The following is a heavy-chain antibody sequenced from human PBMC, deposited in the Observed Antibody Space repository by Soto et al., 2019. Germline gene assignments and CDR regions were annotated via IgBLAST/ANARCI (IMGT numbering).Heavy chain of an antibody. D-gene: IGHD5-18*01. Sequence: EVQLVESGGGLVQPGGSLRLSCAASEFTFSNYWMHWDRQAPGKGLVWVSRINSDGSSTNYADSVKGRFTITRDNAKNTLYLQMSRARADDSAVYYCARGGRRAYRIDHWGQGTLVTVSS. CDR3: ARGGRRAYRIDH. CDR1: EFTFSNYW. V-gene: IGHV3-74*01. CDR2: INSDGSST. J-gene: IGHJ5*02.